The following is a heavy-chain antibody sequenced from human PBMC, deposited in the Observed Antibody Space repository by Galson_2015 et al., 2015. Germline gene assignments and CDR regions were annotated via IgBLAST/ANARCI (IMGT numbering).Heavy chain of an antibody. V-gene: IGHV1-18*01. D-gene: IGHD6-19*01. CDR3: AREIAVTGADY. CDR2: ISPYTGNT. CDR1: GYRFTNYG. Sequence: SVKVSCKASGYRFTNYGVTWVRQAPGQGLEWVGRISPYTGNTNYAQELQDRVTMTTDTSTNTAYMELRSLRSDDTAVYYCAREIAVTGADYWGQGTLVSGSS. J-gene: IGHJ4*02.